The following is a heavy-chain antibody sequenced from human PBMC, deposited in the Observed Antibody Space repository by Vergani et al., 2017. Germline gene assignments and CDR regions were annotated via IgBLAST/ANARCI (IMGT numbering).Heavy chain of an antibody. V-gene: IGHV1-69*01. J-gene: IGHJ6*03. CDR3: ARAITIFGVFINYYYYMDV. D-gene: IGHD3-3*01. CDR2: IIPIFGTA. CDR1: GGTFSSYA. Sequence: QVQLVQSGAEVKKPGSSVKVSCKASGGTFSSYAISWVRQAPGQGLEWMGGIIPIFGTANYAQKFQGRVTITADESTSTAYMELSSMISEETAVYYCARAITIFGVFINYYYYMDVWGKGTTVTVSS.